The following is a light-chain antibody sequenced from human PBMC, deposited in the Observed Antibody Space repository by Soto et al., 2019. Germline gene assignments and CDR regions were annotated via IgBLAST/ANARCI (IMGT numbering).Light chain of an antibody. CDR2: YDS. CDR3: QVWDSSSDRDVV. V-gene: IGLV3-21*04. J-gene: IGLJ2*01. CDR1: NIGSKS. Sequence: SYELTQPPSVSVDPGKTARITCGGNNIGSKSVHWYQQKPGQAPVLVIYYDSDRPSGIPERFSGSNSGNTATLTISRVEAVDEADYYCQVWDSSSDRDVVFGGGTKLTVL.